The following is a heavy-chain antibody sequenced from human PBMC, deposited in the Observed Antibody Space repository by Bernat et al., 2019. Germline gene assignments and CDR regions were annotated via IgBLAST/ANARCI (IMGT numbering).Heavy chain of an antibody. CDR2: ISSSSSYT. V-gene: IGHV3-11*05. CDR3: ARARGYCSGGSCYYDFDH. Sequence: QVQLVESGGGLVKPGGSLRLSCAASGFTFSDYYMSWIRQAPGKGLDWVSYISSSSSYTNYADSVKGRFTISRDNAKNSLYLQMNSLRAEDTAVYYCARARGYCSGGSCYYDFDHWGQGTLVTVSS. D-gene: IGHD2-15*01. CDR1: GFTFSDYY. J-gene: IGHJ4*02.